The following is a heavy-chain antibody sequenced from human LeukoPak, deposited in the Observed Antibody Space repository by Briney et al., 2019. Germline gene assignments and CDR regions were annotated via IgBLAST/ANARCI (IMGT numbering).Heavy chain of an antibody. Sequence: LPGGSLRLSCAASGFTFDDYGMSWVRQAPGKGLEWASGINWNGGSTGYADSVKGRFTISRDNAKNSLYLQMNSLRAEDTALYYCATLPGLRHTLFDLWGRGTLVTVSS. J-gene: IGHJ2*01. CDR3: ATLPGLRHTLFDL. CDR1: GFTFDDYG. CDR2: INWNGGST. V-gene: IGHV3-20*04. D-gene: IGHD4-17*01.